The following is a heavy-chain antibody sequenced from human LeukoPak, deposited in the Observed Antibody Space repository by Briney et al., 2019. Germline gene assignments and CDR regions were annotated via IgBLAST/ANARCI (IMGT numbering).Heavy chain of an antibody. CDR2: LSGRGGGT. J-gene: IGHJ4*02. Sequence: GGSLRLSCAVSGITLSNYGMSWVRQAPGKGLEWVAGLSGRGGGTNYADSVQGRFTISRDNPKNTLYLQMNGLRAEDTAVYFCAKRGVVIRVFLVGFHKEAYYFDSWGQGALVTVSS. V-gene: IGHV3-23*01. D-gene: IGHD3-10*01. CDR1: GITLSNYG. CDR3: AKRGVVIRVFLVGFHKEAYYFDS.